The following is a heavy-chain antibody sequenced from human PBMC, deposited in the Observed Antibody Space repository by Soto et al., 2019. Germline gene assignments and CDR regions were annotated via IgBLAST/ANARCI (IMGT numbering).Heavy chain of an antibody. D-gene: IGHD6-19*01. Sequence: PSGTLSLTCTVSGGSISSYYWSWIRQPPGKGLEWIGYIYYSGSTNYNPSLKSRVTISVDTSKNQFSLKLSSVTAADTAVYYCARSSGSSGGWFDPWGQGTLVTVSS. J-gene: IGHJ5*02. V-gene: IGHV4-59*08. CDR1: GGSISSYY. CDR2: IYYSGST. CDR3: ARSSGSSGGWFDP.